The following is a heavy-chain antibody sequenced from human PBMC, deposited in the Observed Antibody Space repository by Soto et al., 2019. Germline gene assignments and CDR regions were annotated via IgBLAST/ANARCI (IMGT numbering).Heavy chain of an antibody. V-gene: IGHV4-30-4*01. CDR3: ARGGYAGDWFDP. D-gene: IGHD2-8*01. CDR2: IYYSGST. J-gene: IGHJ5*02. CDR1: GGSISSGDYY. Sequence: PSETLSLTCTVSGGSISSGDYYWSWIRQPPGKGLEWIGYIYYSGSTYYNPSLKSRVTISVDTSKNQFSLKLSSVTAADTAVYSCARGGYAGDWFDPWGQGTLATVSS.